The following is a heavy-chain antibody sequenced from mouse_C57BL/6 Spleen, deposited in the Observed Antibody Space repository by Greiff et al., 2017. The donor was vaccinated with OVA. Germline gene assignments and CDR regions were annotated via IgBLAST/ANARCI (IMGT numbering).Heavy chain of an antibody. CDR3: ARRYYEYGQGYFDV. D-gene: IGHD2-4*01. J-gene: IGHJ1*03. V-gene: IGHV1-52*01. CDR1: GYTFTSYW. Sequence: QVQLQQPGAELVRPGSSVKLSCKASGYTFTSYWMHWVKQRPIQGLEWIGNIDPSDSETHYNQKFKDKATLTVDKSSSTAYMQLSSLTSEDSAVYYCARRYYEYGQGYFDVWGTGTTVTVSS. CDR2: IDPSDSET.